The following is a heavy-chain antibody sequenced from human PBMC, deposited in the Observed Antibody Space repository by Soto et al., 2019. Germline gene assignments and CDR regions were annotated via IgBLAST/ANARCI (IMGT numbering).Heavy chain of an antibody. V-gene: IGHV3-48*03. Sequence: EVQLVESGGGLVQPGGSVRLSCAASGFTFSSYEMNWVRQAPGEGLAWVSYISSSGSTIYYADSVKGRFTISRDNAKNSLYLQMNSRGAEDTAVYYCARDLEVPSPYSSSWYVDYWGQGTLVTVSS. D-gene: IGHD6-13*01. CDR2: ISSSGSTI. CDR1: GFTFSSYE. CDR3: ARDLEVPSPYSSSWYVDY. J-gene: IGHJ4*02.